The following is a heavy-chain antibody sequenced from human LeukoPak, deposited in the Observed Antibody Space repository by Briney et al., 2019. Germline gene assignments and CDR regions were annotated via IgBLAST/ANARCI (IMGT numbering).Heavy chain of an antibody. CDR1: GYTLTNYN. V-gene: IGHV1-18*01. D-gene: IGHD2-8*02. Sequence: ASVKVSFKASGYTLTNYNISWVRQAPGQGLEWMGWINTHKGHTNFLQKFQGRVTVTTDISTNTAYMELRRLRSDDTAVYYCAREFGHCSGDNCFYFFDSWGQGSLVIVSS. CDR3: AREFGHCSGDNCFYFFDS. J-gene: IGHJ4*02. CDR2: INTHKGHT.